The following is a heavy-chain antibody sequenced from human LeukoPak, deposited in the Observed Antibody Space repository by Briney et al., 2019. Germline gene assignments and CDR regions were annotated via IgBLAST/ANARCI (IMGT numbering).Heavy chain of an antibody. CDR2: ITSTSTYT. D-gene: IGHD1-14*01. V-gene: IGHV3-21*04. CDR3: AKKYNAGLDP. J-gene: IGHJ5*02. Sequence: TGGSLRLSCAAPGFTFSNYNMNWVRQAPGKSLEWVSSITSTSTYTFYADSVKGRFIISRDNAENSLYLEMHSLRAEDTAVYYCAKKYNAGLDPWGQGTLVTGSS. CDR1: GFTFSNYN.